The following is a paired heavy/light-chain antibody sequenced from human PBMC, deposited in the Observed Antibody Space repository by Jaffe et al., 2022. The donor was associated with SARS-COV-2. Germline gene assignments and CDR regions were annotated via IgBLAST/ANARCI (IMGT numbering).Light chain of an antibody. CDR2: GAS. CDR1: QSVSSSY. V-gene: IGKV3-20*01. CDR3: QQYGSSLSFT. J-gene: IGKJ3*01. Sequence: EIVLTQSPGTLSLSPGERATLSCRASQSVSSSYLAWYQQKPGQAPRLLIYGASSRATGIPDRFSGSGSGTDFTLTISRLEPEDFAVYYCQQYGSSLSFTFGPGTKVDIK.
Heavy chain of an antibody. CDR3: ARHHYYDFWSGYYYYYGMDV. CDR2: IYPGDSDT. V-gene: IGHV5-51*01. D-gene: IGHD3-3*01. Sequence: EVQLVQSGAEVKKPGESLKISCKGSGYSFTSYWIGWVRQMPGKGLEWMGIIYPGDSDTRYSPSFQGQVTISADKSISTAYLQWSSLKASDTAMYYCARHHYYDFWSGYYYYYGMDVWGQGTTVTVSS. J-gene: IGHJ6*02. CDR1: GYSFTSYW.